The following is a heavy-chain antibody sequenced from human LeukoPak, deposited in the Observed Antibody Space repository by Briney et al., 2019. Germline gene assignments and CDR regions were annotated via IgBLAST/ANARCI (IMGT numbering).Heavy chain of an antibody. V-gene: IGHV4-39*01. CDR2: IYYSGST. D-gene: IGHD1-26*01. J-gene: IGHJ4*02. Sequence: SETLSLTCTVSGGSISSSSYYWGWIRQPPGKGLEWIGSIYYSGSTYYNPSLKSRVTISVDTSKNQFSLKLSSVTAADTAVYYCAKHAGAFYYFGYWGQGTLVTVSS. CDR1: GGSISSSSYY. CDR3: AKHAGAFYYFGY.